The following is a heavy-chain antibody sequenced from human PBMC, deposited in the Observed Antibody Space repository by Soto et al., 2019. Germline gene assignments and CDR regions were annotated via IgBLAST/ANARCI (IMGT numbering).Heavy chain of an antibody. J-gene: IGHJ4*02. V-gene: IGHV3-49*04. Sequence: PGGSLRLSCTASGFTFGDYAMTWVRQAPGKGLEWVGFIKSETYGGATEYAASVNGRFTISRDDSKSIAYLQMDGLKTEDTAVYYCARETRSFGEIFSEFWGQGTLVTVSS. CDR1: GFTFGDYA. CDR2: IKSETYGGAT. CDR3: ARETRSFGEIFSEF. D-gene: IGHD3-10*01.